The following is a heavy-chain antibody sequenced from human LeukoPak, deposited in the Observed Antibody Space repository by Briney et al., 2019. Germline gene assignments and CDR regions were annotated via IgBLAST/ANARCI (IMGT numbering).Heavy chain of an antibody. Sequence: ASVKVSCKVSGYTLTQLVIHWVRQAPGKGLEWMGGFDPEDGETIYAQKFQDRVTMTEDTSTDTAYMELSSLRSEDTAFYYCATSSGTYFLYWGQGTLVTVSS. J-gene: IGHJ4*02. CDR2: FDPEDGET. V-gene: IGHV1-24*01. CDR3: ATSSGTYFLY. CDR1: GYTLTQLV. D-gene: IGHD1-26*01.